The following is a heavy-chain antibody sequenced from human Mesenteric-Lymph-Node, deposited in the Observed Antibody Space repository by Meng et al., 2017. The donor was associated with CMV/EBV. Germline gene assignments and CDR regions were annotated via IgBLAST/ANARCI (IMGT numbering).Heavy chain of an antibody. V-gene: IGHV3-21*01. CDR3: ARDSPLTTRYGMDV. J-gene: IGHJ6*02. Sequence: GESLKISCAASGFTFSSYSMNWVRQAPGKGLEWVSSISSSSSYIYYADSVKGRFTISRDNAKNSLYLQMNSLRAEDTAVYYCARDSPLTTRYGMDVWGQGTTVTVSS. CDR2: ISSSSSYI. CDR1: GFTFSSYS. D-gene: IGHD4-17*01.